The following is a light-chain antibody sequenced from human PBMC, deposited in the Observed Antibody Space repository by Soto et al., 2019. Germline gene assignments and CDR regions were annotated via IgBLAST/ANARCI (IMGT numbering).Light chain of an antibody. CDR2: DTS. V-gene: IGKV3-20*01. CDR1: QSVSIH. J-gene: IGKJ5*01. CDR3: QHYGRSPIT. Sequence: ETVMTQSPGTLSVSLGERATLSCRASQSVSIHLAWYQQKPGQAPRLLIYDTSTRATGIPARFSGSGSATDFTLTISRLEPEDFALYYCQHYGRSPITFGQGTRLEI.